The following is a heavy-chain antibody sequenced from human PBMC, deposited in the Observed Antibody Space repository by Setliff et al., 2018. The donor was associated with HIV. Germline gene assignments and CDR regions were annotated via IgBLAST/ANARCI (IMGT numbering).Heavy chain of an antibody. CDR3: ARLGSHCSSGSCYRDVFDI. Sequence: PGESPKISCEGSGYSFTSYWIAWVRQMPGKGLEWMGIIYPGDPDTRYSPSFQGQVTISADKSIRNAYLQWSSLKASDTAMYYCARLGSHCSSGSCYRDVFDIWGQGTMVTVSS. D-gene: IGHD2-15*01. CDR1: GYSFTSYW. CDR2: IYPGDPDT. V-gene: IGHV5-51*01. J-gene: IGHJ3*02.